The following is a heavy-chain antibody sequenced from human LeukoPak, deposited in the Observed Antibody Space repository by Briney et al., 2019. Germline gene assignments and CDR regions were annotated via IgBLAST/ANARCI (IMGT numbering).Heavy chain of an antibody. CDR2: ISSSSSYI. J-gene: IGHJ4*02. Sequence: GGSLRLSCAASGFTFSSYSMNWVRQAPGKGLEWVSSISSSSSYIYYADSVKGRFTISRDNAKNSLYPQMNSLRAEDTAVYYCARDRVAGNDYWGQGTLVTVSS. V-gene: IGHV3-21*01. CDR1: GFTFSSYS. CDR3: ARDRVAGNDY. D-gene: IGHD2-15*01.